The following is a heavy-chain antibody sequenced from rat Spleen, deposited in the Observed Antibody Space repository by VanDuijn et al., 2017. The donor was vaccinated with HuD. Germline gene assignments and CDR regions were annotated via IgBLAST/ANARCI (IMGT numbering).Heavy chain of an antibody. V-gene: IGHV2S63*01. CDR1: GFSLTDYS. CDR3: AVAGYGY. D-gene: IGHD4-3*01. Sequence: EVQLKESGPGLVQPSQTLSLTCTVSGFSLTDYSVHWVRQPPGKSLEWMGVMWSGGGTAYNSALKSRLSISRDTSKSQVFLKMNSLRSEDTATYYCAVAGYGYWGQGVMVTVSS. CDR2: MWSGGGT. J-gene: IGHJ2*01.